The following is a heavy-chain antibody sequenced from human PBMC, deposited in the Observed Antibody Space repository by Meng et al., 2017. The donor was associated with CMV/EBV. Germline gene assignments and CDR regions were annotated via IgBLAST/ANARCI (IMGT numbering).Heavy chain of an antibody. D-gene: IGHD1-26*01. CDR2: INPNSGGT. J-gene: IGHJ4*02. V-gene: IGHV1-2*02. Sequence: ASVKVSCKASGYTFTGYYMHWVRQAPGQGLEWMGWINPNSGGTNYAQKFQGRVTMTRDTSISTAYMGLSRLRSDDTAVYYCARISGSYQGYWGQGTLVTVSS. CDR3: ARISGSYQGY. CDR1: GYTFTGYY.